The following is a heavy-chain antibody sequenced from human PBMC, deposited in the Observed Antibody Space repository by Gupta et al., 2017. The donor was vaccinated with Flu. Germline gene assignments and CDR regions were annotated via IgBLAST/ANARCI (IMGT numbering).Heavy chain of an antibody. CDR3: ARDSFDLDRPGQYYYYYGMDV. V-gene: IGHV4-38-2*02. Sequence: QVQLQESGAGLVKPSATLSLTCAVSGYSISSGYYWGRIRQPPGKGLEWIGSIYHSGSTYYNPSLKSRVTISVDTSKNQFSLKLSSVTAADTAVYYCARDSFDLDRPGQYYYYYGMDVWGQGTTVTVSS. CDR2: IYHSGST. CDR1: GYSISSGYY. D-gene: IGHD3-9*01. J-gene: IGHJ6*02.